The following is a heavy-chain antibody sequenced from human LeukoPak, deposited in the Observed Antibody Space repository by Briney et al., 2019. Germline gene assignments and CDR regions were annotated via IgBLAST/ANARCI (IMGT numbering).Heavy chain of an antibody. CDR1: GGSFSGYY. J-gene: IGHJ4*02. CDR3: ARHGSGSYGEDYFDY. CDR2: INHSGST. Sequence: SETLSLTCAVYGGSFSGYYWSWIRQPPGKGLEWIGEINHSGSTNYNPSLKSRVTISVDASKNQFSLKLSSVTAADTAVYYCARHGSGSYGEDYFDYWGQGTLVTVSS. V-gene: IGHV4-34*01. D-gene: IGHD1-26*01.